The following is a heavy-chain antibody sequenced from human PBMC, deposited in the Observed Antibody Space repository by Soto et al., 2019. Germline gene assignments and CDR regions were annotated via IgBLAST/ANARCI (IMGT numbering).Heavy chain of an antibody. Sequence: QVQLQESGPGLVKPSQTLSLTCTVSGGSISSGDYYWTWIRQDPGKGLGWIGYIYHSGSTYYNPPLRRRVTVSVDTSKNQFSLKLSSVTAADTAVYYWARGGSYHELVPDYWGQGTLVTVSS. CDR1: GGSISSGDYY. CDR3: ARGGSYHELVPDY. CDR2: IYHSGST. V-gene: IGHV4-31*03. J-gene: IGHJ4*02. D-gene: IGHD3-16*02.